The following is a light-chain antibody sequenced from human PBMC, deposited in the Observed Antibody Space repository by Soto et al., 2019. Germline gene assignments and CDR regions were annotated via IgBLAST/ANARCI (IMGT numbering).Light chain of an antibody. J-gene: IGLJ1*01. V-gene: IGLV2-23*01. CDR2: EGD. Sequence: QSALTQPASVPGSPGQSITISCTGTSSDVGSYNLVSWYQQHPGKAPKLMIYEGDKRPSGVSNRFSASKSGNTASLTISGLHTEDEADYYCCSYAASRTYVFGTGTKLTVL. CDR3: CSYAASRTYV. CDR1: SSDVGSYNL.